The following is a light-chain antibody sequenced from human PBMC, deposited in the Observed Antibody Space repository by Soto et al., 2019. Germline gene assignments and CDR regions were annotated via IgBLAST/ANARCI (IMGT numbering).Light chain of an antibody. V-gene: IGKV1-5*03. CDR1: QSISSW. Sequence: DIQIAQSPSTLSASVGDRVTITCRASQSISSWLAWYQQKPGKAPKLLIYKASSLESGVPSRFSGSGPGTEFTLTISSXQPDDFATYYCQQYNSYPWTFGQGTKVDIK. CDR2: KAS. J-gene: IGKJ1*01. CDR3: QQYNSYPWT.